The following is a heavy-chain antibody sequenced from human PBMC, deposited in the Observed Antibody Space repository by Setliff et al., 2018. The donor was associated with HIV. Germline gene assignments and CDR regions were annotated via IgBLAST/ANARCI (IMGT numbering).Heavy chain of an antibody. D-gene: IGHD1-26*01. CDR2: VYTSGST. Sequence: SETLSLTCTVSGGSISRGSSYWSWIRQPAGKGLEWIGRVYTSGSTNYNPSLKSRVTISVDTSKNQFSLKLSSVTAADTAVDYCAALGATSDAFDIWDQGTTVTVSS. CDR1: GGSISRGSSY. V-gene: IGHV4-61*02. J-gene: IGHJ3*02. CDR3: AALGATSDAFDI.